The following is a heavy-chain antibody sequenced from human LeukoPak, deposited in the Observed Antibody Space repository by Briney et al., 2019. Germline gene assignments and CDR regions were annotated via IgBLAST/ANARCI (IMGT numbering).Heavy chain of an antibody. D-gene: IGHD2-21*01. J-gene: IGHJ5*01. V-gene: IGHV3-23*01. CDR2: ISGTGGAT. Sequence: GGSLRLSCVASGFSFGNYAVSWVHQAPGKGLQWVSQISGTGGATWYAGFARDRFTISRDNSKKTLYLQMSGLRVEDTAMYYCVKDPRDTYGTNWFVSWGQGTLLIVSS. CDR3: VKDPRDTYGTNWFVS. CDR1: GFSFGNYA.